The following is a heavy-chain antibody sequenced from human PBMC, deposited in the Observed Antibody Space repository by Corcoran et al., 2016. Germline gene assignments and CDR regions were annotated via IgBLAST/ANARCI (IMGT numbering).Heavy chain of an antibody. J-gene: IGHJ5*02. V-gene: IGHV4-59*01. D-gene: IGHD1-20*01. Sequence: QVQLQESGPGLVKPSATLSLTCTVSGGSISSYYWSWIRQPPGKGLEWIGYIYYSGSTNYNPSLKSRVTIPVDTSKNQFSLKLSSVTAADTAVYYWARNRGYNWNDYGWFDPWGQGTLVTVSS. CDR2: IYYSGST. CDR3: ARNRGYNWNDYGWFDP. CDR1: GGSISSYY.